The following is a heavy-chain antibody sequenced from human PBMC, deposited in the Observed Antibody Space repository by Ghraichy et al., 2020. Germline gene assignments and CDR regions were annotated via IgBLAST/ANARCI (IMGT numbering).Heavy chain of an antibody. J-gene: IGHJ6*02. V-gene: IGHV1-69*13. CDR3: ARGPRPDQSYYYYGMDV. Sequence: SVKVSCKVSRAPFRSHAITWVRLCPGQRLEWMGGIIPIFGTANYAQKFQGRVTITADESTSTAYMELSSLRSEDTAVYYCARGPRPDQSYYYYGMDVWGQGTTVTVAS. CDR2: IIPIFGTA. CDR1: RAPFRSHA. D-gene: IGHD2-2*01.